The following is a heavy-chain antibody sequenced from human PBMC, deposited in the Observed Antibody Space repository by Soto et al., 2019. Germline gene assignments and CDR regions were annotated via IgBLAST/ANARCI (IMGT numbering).Heavy chain of an antibody. CDR2: IIPISETT. CDR1: GGTFSSYA. J-gene: IGHJ6*02. D-gene: IGHD2-2*01. Sequence: QVPLVQSGAEVKKPGSSVKVSCKASGGTFSSYAISWVRQAPGQGLEWMGGIIPISETTNYAQKFQGRVTITADESKSTAYMELSSLRSEDMAVYYCARSQGSSTSLEIYYYYYYGMDVWGQGTTVTVSS. CDR3: ARSQGSSTSLEIYYYYYYGMDV. V-gene: IGHV1-69*01.